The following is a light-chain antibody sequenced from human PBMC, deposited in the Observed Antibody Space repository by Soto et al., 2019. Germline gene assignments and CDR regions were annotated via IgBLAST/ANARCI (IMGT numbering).Light chain of an antibody. Sequence: QSVLTQPPSASGTPGQRVTISCSGSSSNIGSNTVNWYQQLPGTAPKLLIYSNNQRPSGVPDRFSGSKSGTSASLAISGLQYEDEADYYCAAWDDSLNGHVVLGGGTKLTVL. CDR2: SNN. J-gene: IGLJ2*01. CDR3: AAWDDSLNGHVV. CDR1: SSNIGSNT. V-gene: IGLV1-44*01.